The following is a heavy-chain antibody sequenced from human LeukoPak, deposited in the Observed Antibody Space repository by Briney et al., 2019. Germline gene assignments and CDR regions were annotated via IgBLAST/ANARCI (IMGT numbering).Heavy chain of an antibody. CDR3: TRGYCSSPTCFGLVLGS. CDR2: IRSKANSYAT. Sequence: GGSLRLSCAASGFTFSGSAMHWVRQASGKGLEWVGRIRSKANSYATAYAASVKGRFTISRDDSKNTAYLQMNSLKTEDTAVYYCTRGYCSSPTCFGLVLGSWGKGTLVTVSS. J-gene: IGHJ5*02. CDR1: GFTFSGSA. D-gene: IGHD2-2*01. V-gene: IGHV3-73*01.